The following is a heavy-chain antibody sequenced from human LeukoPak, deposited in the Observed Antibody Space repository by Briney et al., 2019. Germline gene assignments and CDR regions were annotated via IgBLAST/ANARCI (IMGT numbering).Heavy chain of an antibody. D-gene: IGHD3-9*01. CDR1: GFTVSSNY. V-gene: IGHV3-66*01. CDR2: IYSGGST. J-gene: IGHJ6*02. CDR3: AREPPPDYDILTGYSRYGTDV. Sequence: GGSLRLSCAASGFTVSSNYMSWVRQAPGKGLEWVSVIYSGGSTYYADSVKGRFTISRDNSKNTLYLQMNSLRAEDTAVYYCAREPPPDYDILTGYSRYGTDVWGQGTTVTVSS.